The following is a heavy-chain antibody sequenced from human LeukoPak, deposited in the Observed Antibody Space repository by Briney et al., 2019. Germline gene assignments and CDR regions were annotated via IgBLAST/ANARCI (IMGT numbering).Heavy chain of an antibody. CDR3: AGERGEEYSSGWYKRNYFDN. D-gene: IGHD6-19*01. CDR1: GDSFSSVTDY. Sequence: SETLSLTCTVSGDSFSSVTDYWAWIRQPLGKGLEWIASGDYSGGTYYNPSLESRVAISADMSKNQFSLKLTSVTGADTAVYYCAGERGEEYSSGWYKRNYFDNWGQGIRVTVSS. J-gene: IGHJ4*02. V-gene: IGHV4-39*07. CDR2: GDYSGGT.